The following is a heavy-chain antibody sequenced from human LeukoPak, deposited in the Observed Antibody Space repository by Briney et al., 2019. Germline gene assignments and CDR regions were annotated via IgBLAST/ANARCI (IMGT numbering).Heavy chain of an antibody. CDR2: ISGSGANT. CDR3: ATSPYIAVTDDFDY. D-gene: IGHD6-19*01. CDR1: GFTFSTYA. Sequence: GGSLRLSCAASGFTFSTYAMSWVRQAPGKGLDWVSGISGSGANTYYADSVKGRFTISRDNSKNTLYLQMNSLRAEDTAVYYCATSPYIAVTDDFDYWGQGTMVTVSS. J-gene: IGHJ4*02. V-gene: IGHV3-23*01.